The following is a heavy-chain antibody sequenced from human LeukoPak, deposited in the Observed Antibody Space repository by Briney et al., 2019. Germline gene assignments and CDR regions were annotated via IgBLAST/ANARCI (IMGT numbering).Heavy chain of an antibody. CDR1: GFTFDDYA. CDR2: ISWNSGSI. J-gene: IGHJ4*02. D-gene: IGHD3-16*01. CDR3: ARGSSQLAY. V-gene: IGHV3-9*01. Sequence: GRSLRLSCAASGFTFDDYAMHWVRQAPGKGLEWVSGISWNSGSIGYADSVKGRFTISRDNAKNSLYLQMNSLRGDDTAVYYCARGSSQLAYWGQGTLVTASS.